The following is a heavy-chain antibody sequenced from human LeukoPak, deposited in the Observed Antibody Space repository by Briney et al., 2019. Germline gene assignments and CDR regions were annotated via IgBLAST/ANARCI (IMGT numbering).Heavy chain of an antibody. CDR1: GFTFSSYW. Sequence: GGSLRLSCAASGFTFSSYWMSWVRQAPGKGLEWVANIKQDGSEKYYVDSVKGRFTISRDNAKNSLYLQMNSLRAEDTAVYYCARAEPELDYNWFDPWGQGTLVTVSS. J-gene: IGHJ5*02. CDR3: ARAEPELDYNWFDP. V-gene: IGHV3-7*01. D-gene: IGHD1-14*01. CDR2: IKQDGSEK.